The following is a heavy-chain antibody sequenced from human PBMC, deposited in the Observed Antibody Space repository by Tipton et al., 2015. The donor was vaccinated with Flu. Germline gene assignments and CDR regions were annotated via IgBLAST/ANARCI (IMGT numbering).Heavy chain of an antibody. Sequence: GLVKPSETLSLTCSVSGGSVSSEGYYWSWIRQPPGKGLEWIGYIYYSGYTNYNPSLESRVTISLDTSKNQFSLKLRSVTAADTAVYYCARLSYYDVDLKNFYFDYWGQGALVTVSS. CDR1: GGSVSSEGYY. CDR2: IYYSGYT. CDR3: ARLSYYDVDLKNFYFDY. D-gene: IGHD3-10*02. J-gene: IGHJ4*02. V-gene: IGHV4-61*08.